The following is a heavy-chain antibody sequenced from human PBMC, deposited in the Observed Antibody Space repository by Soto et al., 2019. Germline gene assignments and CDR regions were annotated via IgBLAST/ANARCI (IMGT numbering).Heavy chain of an antibody. Sequence: TSETLSLTCTVSGGSISSSSYYWGWIRQPPGKGLEWIGSIYYSGSTYYNPSLKSRVTISVDTSKNQISLKLSSVTAADTAVYYCLMSGTRYDFWSGYEPASFDYWGQGTLVTVSS. J-gene: IGHJ4*02. CDR2: IYYSGST. V-gene: IGHV4-39*01. CDR1: GGSISSSSYY. CDR3: LMSGTRYDFWSGYEPASFDY. D-gene: IGHD3-3*01.